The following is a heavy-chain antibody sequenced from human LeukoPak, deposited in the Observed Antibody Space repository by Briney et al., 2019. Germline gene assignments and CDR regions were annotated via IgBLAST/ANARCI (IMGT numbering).Heavy chain of an antibody. J-gene: IGHJ4*02. D-gene: IGHD3-10*01. V-gene: IGHV4-39*01. CDR1: GGSISSSSYY. Sequence: PSETLSLTCTVSGGSISSSSYYWGWVRQPPGKGLEWIGSIYYSGTTYYNPSLKSRVTISVDTSKNQFSLKLRSVTATDTAVYYCAGLRYASGSYSVFDYWGQGTLVTVSS. CDR3: AGLRYASGSYSVFDY. CDR2: IYYSGTT.